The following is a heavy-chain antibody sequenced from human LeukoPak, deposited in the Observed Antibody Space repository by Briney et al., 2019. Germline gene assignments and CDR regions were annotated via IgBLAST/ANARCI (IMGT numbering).Heavy chain of an antibody. CDR3: ATVDVLGYYFDY. V-gene: IGHV1-24*01. Sequence: ASVKVSCKVSGYTLTELSMHWVRQAPGKGLEWMGGFDPEDGETIYAQKFRGRATMTEDTSTDTAYMELSSLRSEDTAVYYCATVDVLGYYFDYWGQGTLVTVSS. CDR2: FDPEDGET. CDR1: GYTLTELS. J-gene: IGHJ4*02. D-gene: IGHD3-16*01.